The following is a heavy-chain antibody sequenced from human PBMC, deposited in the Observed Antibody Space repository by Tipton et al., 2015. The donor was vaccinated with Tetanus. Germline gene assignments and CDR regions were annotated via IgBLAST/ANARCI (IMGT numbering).Heavy chain of an antibody. CDR3: AKGGTIMIWNYYFDS. CDR1: GFSVKSHY. V-gene: IGHV3-23*01. CDR2: ISHDGISS. D-gene: IGHD3-16*01. Sequence: SLRLSCAASGFSVKSHYMNWVRQAPGKGLEWVSGISHDGISSHYAASVRGRFTISRDSSKNMLYLQMNNLRAEDTAVYYCAKGGTIMIWNYYFDSWGQGTLVTVSS. J-gene: IGHJ4*02.